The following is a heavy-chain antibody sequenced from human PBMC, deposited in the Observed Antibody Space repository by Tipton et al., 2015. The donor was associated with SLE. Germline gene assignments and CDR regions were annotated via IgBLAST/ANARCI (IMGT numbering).Heavy chain of an antibody. CDR1: GGSFSGYY. CDR2: INHSGST. Sequence: LSLTCAVYGGSFSGYYWSWIRQPPGKGLEWIGEINHSGSTNYNPSLKSRVTISVDTSKNQFSLKLSSVTAADTAVYYCARGAFGEVTNYYYYYLDVWGTGTTVTVSS. D-gene: IGHD3-3*01. CDR3: ARGAFGEVTNYYYYYLDV. V-gene: IGHV4-34*01. J-gene: IGHJ6*03.